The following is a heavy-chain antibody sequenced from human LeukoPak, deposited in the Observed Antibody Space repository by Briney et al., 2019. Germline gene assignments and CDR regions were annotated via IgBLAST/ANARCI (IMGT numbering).Heavy chain of an antibody. CDR3: ANDRYYYDTSGRAYFDS. D-gene: IGHD3-22*01. V-gene: IGHV3-30*02. CDR2: ILFDGSNK. Sequence: GGSLRLSCAASGFTFRSYGMHWVRQAPGKGLEWVAFILFDGSNKYLADSVKGRFSISRDNSKNTLYLRMNSLRTEDTAMYYCANDRYYYDTSGRAYFDSWGQGTLVTVSS. J-gene: IGHJ4*02. CDR1: GFTFRSYG.